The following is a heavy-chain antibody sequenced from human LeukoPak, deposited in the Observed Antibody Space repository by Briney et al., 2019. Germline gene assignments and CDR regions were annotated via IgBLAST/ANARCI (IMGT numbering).Heavy chain of an antibody. CDR1: GFTFSSYG. J-gene: IGHJ4*02. D-gene: IGHD1-26*01. Sequence: GGPLRLSCAASGFTFSSYGMHWVRQAPAKGLEWVAFIRYDESKTFYGDSVKGRFTVSRDNSKNTLYLQMDSLRAEDTAVYYCAKSHLPNSYSGTYYCDYWGQGTQVTVSS. V-gene: IGHV3-30*02. CDR3: AKSHLPNSYSGTYYCDY. CDR2: IRYDESKT.